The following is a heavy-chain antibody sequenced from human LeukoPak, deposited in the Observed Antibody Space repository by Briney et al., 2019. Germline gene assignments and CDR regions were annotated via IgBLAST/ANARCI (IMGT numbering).Heavy chain of an antibody. CDR1: GGSFSGYY. D-gene: IGHD3-3*01. CDR3: ARKRDEYYDFWSGYLKARWFDP. J-gene: IGHJ5*02. Sequence: KPSETLSLTCAVYGGSFSGYYWSWIRQPPGKGLEWIGEINHSGSTNYNPSLKSRVTISVDTSKNQFSLKLSSVTAAETAVYYCARKRDEYYDFWSGYLKARWFDPWGQGTLVTVSS. V-gene: IGHV4-34*01. CDR2: INHSGST.